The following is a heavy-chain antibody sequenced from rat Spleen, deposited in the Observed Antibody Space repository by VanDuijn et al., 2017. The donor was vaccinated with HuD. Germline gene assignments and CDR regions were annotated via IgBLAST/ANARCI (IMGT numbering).Heavy chain of an antibody. V-gene: IGHV5S13*01. CDR1: GFTFSIYG. CDR3: VRRSSYYSQYFEH. Sequence: EVQVVDHGGGLEQPGRSLKLSCAPSGFTFSIYGLAWVRQAPTKGLEWVASIGTGGGSTYYRDSVKGRLTISRDNAKSRLYLQLDSLTSDDTATFYCVRRSSYYSQYFEHWGREIMVKVSS. J-gene: IGHJ2*01. D-gene: IGHD1-2*01. CDR2: IGTGGGST.